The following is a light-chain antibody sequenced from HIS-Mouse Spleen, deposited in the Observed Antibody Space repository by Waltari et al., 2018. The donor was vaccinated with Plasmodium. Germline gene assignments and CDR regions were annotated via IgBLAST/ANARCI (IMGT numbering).Light chain of an antibody. CDR1: QGISSN. V-gene: IGKV1-8*01. CDR3: QQYYSYPFT. CDR2: AAS. J-gene: IGKJ3*01. Sequence: AIRMTQPPPSSSAATGDRVTITCRASQGISSNLSWYQQKPGKAPKLLIYAASTWQSGVPSRFSGSGSGTDFTLTISCLQSEDFATYYCQQYYSYPFTFGPGTKVDIK.